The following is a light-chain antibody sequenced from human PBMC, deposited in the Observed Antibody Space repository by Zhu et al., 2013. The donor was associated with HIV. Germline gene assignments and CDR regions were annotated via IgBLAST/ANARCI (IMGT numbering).Light chain of an antibody. V-gene: IGLV1-51*01. Sequence: QSVLTQPPSVSAAPEQKVTISCSGTTSNIGSNYVSWYQQVPGTAPKLLIYYNNDRPSGIPDRFSGSKSGSSATLGITGLQTGDEADYYCGTWDSRLTAYVFGSGTKVTVL. CDR2: YNN. CDR1: TSNIGSNY. CDR3: GTWDSRLTAYV. J-gene: IGLJ1*01.